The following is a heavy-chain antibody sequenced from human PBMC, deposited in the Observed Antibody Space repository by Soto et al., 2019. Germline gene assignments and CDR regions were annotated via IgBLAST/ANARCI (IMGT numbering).Heavy chain of an antibody. J-gene: IGHJ6*03. D-gene: IGHD6-25*01. V-gene: IGHV3-11*01. CDR3: ARDQHRLAEYYYYYYYMDV. Sequence: GGSLRLSCAASGFTFSDYYMSWIRQAPGKGLEWVSYISSSGSTIYYADSVKGRFTISRDNAKNSLYLQMNSLRAEDTAVYYCARDQHRLAEYYYYYYYMDVWGKGTTVTVSS. CDR1: GFTFSDYY. CDR2: ISSSGSTI.